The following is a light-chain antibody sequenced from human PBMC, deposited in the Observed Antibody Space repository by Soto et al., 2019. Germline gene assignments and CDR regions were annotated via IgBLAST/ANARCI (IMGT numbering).Light chain of an antibody. Sequence: DIVLTQSPGTLALSPGERATLSCRASQIVTISYLAWYQLKPGQAPRLLLYAASMGPPGIPDRFSGSGSGTDFTLTISRLEPEDVATYYCQHYNSYSEAFGQGTKVDIK. J-gene: IGKJ1*01. CDR1: QIVTISY. CDR3: QHYNSYSEA. V-gene: IGKV3-20*01. CDR2: AAS.